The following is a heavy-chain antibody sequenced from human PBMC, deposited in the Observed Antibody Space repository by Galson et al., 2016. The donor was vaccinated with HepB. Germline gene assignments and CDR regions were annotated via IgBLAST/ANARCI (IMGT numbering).Heavy chain of an antibody. Sequence: SLRLSCAASGFNFDDYAMHWVRLAPGKGLEWVSGINWNSNHIGYAASVKGRFTISRDNAKKSLYLQMNSLRAEDTALYYCAKEGGVSQYNFDYWGQGTLVTVSS. V-gene: IGHV3-9*01. J-gene: IGHJ4*02. CDR3: AKEGGVSQYNFDY. CDR1: GFNFDDYA. CDR2: INWNSNHI. D-gene: IGHD4-11*01.